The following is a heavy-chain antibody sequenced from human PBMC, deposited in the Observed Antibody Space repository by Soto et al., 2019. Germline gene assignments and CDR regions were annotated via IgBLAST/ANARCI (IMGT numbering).Heavy chain of an antibody. D-gene: IGHD3-10*01. CDR3: ARAGTVLLWFGPSQPLDY. CDR1: GGSFSGYY. Sequence: QVQLQQWGAGLLKPSETLSLTCAVYGGSFSGYYWSWIRQPPGKGLEWIGEINHSGSTNYNPSLMSRVTISVDTSKNQFPLKLSSVTAADTAVYYCARAGTVLLWFGPSQPLDYWGQGTLVTVSS. V-gene: IGHV4-34*01. CDR2: INHSGST. J-gene: IGHJ4*02.